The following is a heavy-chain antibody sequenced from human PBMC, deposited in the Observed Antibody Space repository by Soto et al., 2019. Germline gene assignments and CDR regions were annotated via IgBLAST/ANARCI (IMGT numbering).Heavy chain of an antibody. J-gene: IGHJ4*02. V-gene: IGHV3-23*01. Sequence: EVQLLESGGGLVQPGGSLRLSCAASGFTFSSYAMSWVRQAPGKGLEWVSAISGSGGSTYYADSVKGRFTISRDKSKNTLYLQMNSLRAEDTAGYYCAKDKYCSGGRCYVPVDYWGQGTLVTVSS. CDR1: GFTFSSYA. CDR2: ISGSGGST. CDR3: AKDKYCSGGRCYVPVDY. D-gene: IGHD2-15*01.